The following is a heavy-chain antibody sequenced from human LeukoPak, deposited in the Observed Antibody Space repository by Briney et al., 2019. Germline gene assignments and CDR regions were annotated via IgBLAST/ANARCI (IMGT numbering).Heavy chain of an antibody. CDR3: ARGLVHERYCSSTSCSDY. CDR2: ISYDGSNK. CDR1: GFTFSSYA. V-gene: IGHV3-30-3*01. D-gene: IGHD2-2*01. Sequence: GGSLRLSCAASGFTFSSYAMHWVRQAPGKGLEWVAVISYDGSNKYYADSVKGRFIISRDNSKNTLYLQMNSLRAEDTAVYYCARGLVHERYCSSTSCSDYWGQGTLVTVSS. J-gene: IGHJ4*02.